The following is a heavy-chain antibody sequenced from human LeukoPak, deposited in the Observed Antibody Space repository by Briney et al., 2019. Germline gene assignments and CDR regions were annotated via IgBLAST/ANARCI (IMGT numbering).Heavy chain of an antibody. Sequence: ASVRVSCMVSGYTPIELSMQWVRPALGDGGWWMGGFDPEDGETIYAQKFQGRVTMTADTSTDTAYMELSRLRSEDTAVYYCATVRTILRLLEHPVGAFDIWGQGTMVTVSS. D-gene: IGHD3-3*01. CDR1: GYTPIELS. CDR2: FDPEDGET. V-gene: IGHV1-24*01. CDR3: ATVRTILRLLEHPVGAFDI. J-gene: IGHJ3*02.